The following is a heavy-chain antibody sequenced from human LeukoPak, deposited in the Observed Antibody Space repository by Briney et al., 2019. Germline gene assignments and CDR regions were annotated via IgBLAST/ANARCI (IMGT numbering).Heavy chain of an antibody. CDR1: GYTFTGYY. D-gene: IGHD1-1*01. J-gene: IGHJ4*02. CDR2: INPNSGGT. Sequence: ASVKASCKASGYTFTGYYMHWVRQAPGQGLEWMGWINPNSGGTNYAQKFQGRVTMTRDTSISTAYMELSRLRSDDTAVYYCARSTRYNWNDDYWGQGTLLTVSS. V-gene: IGHV1-2*02. CDR3: ARSTRYNWNDDY.